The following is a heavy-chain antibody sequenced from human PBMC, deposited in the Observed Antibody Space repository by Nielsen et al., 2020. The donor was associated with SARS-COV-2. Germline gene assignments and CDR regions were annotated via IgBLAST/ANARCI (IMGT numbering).Heavy chain of an antibody. CDR2: ISSSSTYI. CDR3: ATDYGGKGTFDY. D-gene: IGHD4-23*01. Sequence: GESLKISCAASGFTFTSYRMNWVRQAPGKGLEWVSSISSSSTYIYYADSVKGRFTISRDNSKNTLYLQMNSLRAEDTAVYYCATDYGGKGTFDYWGQGTLVTVSS. J-gene: IGHJ4*02. CDR1: GFTFTSYR. V-gene: IGHV3-21*01.